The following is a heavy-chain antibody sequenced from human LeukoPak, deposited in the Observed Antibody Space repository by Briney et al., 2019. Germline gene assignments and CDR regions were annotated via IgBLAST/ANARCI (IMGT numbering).Heavy chain of an antibody. CDR1: GGSISSSSYY. CDR2: IYYSGST. Sequence: SETLSLTCTVSGGSISSSSYYWGWIRQPPGKGLEWIGSIYYSGSTYYNPSLKSRVTISVDTSKNQFSLKLSSVTAADTAVYYCARAADSGSYFPFGPFDYWGQGTLVTVSS. V-gene: IGHV4-39*07. CDR3: ARAADSGSYFPFGPFDY. D-gene: IGHD1-26*01. J-gene: IGHJ4*02.